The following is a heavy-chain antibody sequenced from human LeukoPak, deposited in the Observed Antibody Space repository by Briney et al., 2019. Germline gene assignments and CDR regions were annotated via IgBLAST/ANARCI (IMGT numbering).Heavy chain of an antibody. V-gene: IGHV4-34*01. CDR2: INHSGST. J-gene: IGHJ4*02. D-gene: IGHD3-10*01. CDR1: GGSFSGYY. Sequence: PSETLSLTCAVYGGSFSGYYWSWIRQPPGKGLEWIGEINHSGSTNYNPSLKSRVTISVDTSKNQFSLKLSSVTAADTAVYYCERGLRYYYGSGSSFDYWGQGTLVTVSS. CDR3: ERGLRYYYGSGSSFDY.